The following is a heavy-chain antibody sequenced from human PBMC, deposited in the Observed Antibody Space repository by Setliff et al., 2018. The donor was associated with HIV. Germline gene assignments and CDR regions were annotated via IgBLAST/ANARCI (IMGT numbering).Heavy chain of an antibody. V-gene: IGHV3-21*01. J-gene: IGHJ1*01. Sequence: GESLKISCAASGFTFTTYSMHWVRQAPGKGLEWVSSVTSANSYIYNADSVKGRFTISRDNAKNSLYLQMNSLRAEDTAVYYCARGSVRFLEWSPDYFQHWGQGSLVTVSS. CDR2: VTSANSYI. CDR3: ARGSVRFLEWSPDYFQH. CDR1: GFTFTTYS. D-gene: IGHD3-3*01.